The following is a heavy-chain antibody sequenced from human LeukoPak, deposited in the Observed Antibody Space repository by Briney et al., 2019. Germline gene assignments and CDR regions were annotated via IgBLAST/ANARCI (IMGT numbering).Heavy chain of an antibody. V-gene: IGHV1-3*01. Sequence: ASVKVSCKASGYTFTSYAMHWVRQAPGQRLEWMGWINAGNGNTKYSQKFQGRVTITRDTSASTAYMELSSLRSQDTAVYYCASGSGWGANWFDPWGQGTLVTVSS. J-gene: IGHJ5*02. CDR1: GYTFTSYA. CDR2: INAGNGNT. D-gene: IGHD6-19*01. CDR3: ASGSGWGANWFDP.